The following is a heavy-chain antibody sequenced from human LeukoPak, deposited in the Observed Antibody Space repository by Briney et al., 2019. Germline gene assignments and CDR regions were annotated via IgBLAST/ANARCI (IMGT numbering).Heavy chain of an antibody. J-gene: IGHJ5*02. V-gene: IGHV4-4*07. CDR1: GGSISSYY. CDR3: ARVPRLREAKGNWFDP. D-gene: IGHD1-26*01. Sequence: TTSETLSLTCTVSGGSISSYYWSWIRQPAGKGLEWIGRIYTSGSTNYNPSLKSRVTMSVDTSKNQFSPKLSSVTAADTAVYYCARVPRLREAKGNWFDPWGQGTLVTVSS. CDR2: IYTSGST.